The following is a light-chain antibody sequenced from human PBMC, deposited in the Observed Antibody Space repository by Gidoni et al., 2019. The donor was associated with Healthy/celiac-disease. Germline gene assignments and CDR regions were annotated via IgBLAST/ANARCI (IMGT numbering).Light chain of an antibody. V-gene: IGKV4-1*01. J-gene: IGKJ4*01. Sequence: DIVMTQSTDSLAVSLGERATINCKSSQSVLYRSNNKNYLAWYQQKPGQHPKLLIYWASTRESGVPDRFSGSGSGTDFTLTISSLQAEDVAVYYCQQYYSTPLTFGGGTKVEIK. CDR3: QQYYSTPLT. CDR1: QSVLYRSNNKNY. CDR2: WAS.